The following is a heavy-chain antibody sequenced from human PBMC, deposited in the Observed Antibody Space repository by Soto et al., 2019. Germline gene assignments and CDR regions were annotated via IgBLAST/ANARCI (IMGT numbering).Heavy chain of an antibody. J-gene: IGHJ4*02. CDR3: ARGPSGDKIDY. D-gene: IGHD7-27*01. CDR1: GGSISSAAYC. V-gene: IGHV4-30-4*01. Sequence: QVQLQESGPRLVSPSQTLSLTCTVSGGSISSAAYCWSWIRQSPDKGLEWIGHIYDGGTTYSSPSLKGRVTTSADTSATQFSLKLGSVSAADTAVYYCARGPSGDKIDYWGQGIQVTVSS. CDR2: IYDGGTT.